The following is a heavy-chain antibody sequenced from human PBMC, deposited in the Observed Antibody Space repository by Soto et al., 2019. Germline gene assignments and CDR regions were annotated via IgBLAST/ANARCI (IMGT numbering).Heavy chain of an antibody. V-gene: IGHV3-21*01. CDR1: RFTFSSYS. J-gene: IGHJ6*01. CDR2: ISSSSIYI. Sequence: PGGSLRLSCAASRFTFSSYSMNWVRQAPGKGLEWVSSISSSSIYIYYADSVKGRLTISRDNAKNSLYLQMNSLRAEDTALYYCARAIRYFDWSPQDYHYYGMDV. D-gene: IGHD3-9*01. CDR3: ARAIRYFDWSPQDYHYYGMDV.